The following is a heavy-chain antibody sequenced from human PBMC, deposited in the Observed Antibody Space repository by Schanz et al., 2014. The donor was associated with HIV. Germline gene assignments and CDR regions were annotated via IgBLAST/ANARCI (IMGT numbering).Heavy chain of an antibody. CDR3: ARDDVLDSLAS. V-gene: IGHV1-2*02. CDR1: GYTFTDNY. Sequence: QVQLVQSGAEVKKPGASVKVSCKASGYTFTDNYMHWVRQAPGQGLEWMGWINPNSGGTTFAQKFRDRVTMTRDTSTSTVYMELSSLRSDDTAVYYCARDDVLDSLASWGQGTLVTVSS. J-gene: IGHJ5*02. CDR2: INPNSGGT. D-gene: IGHD2-21*01.